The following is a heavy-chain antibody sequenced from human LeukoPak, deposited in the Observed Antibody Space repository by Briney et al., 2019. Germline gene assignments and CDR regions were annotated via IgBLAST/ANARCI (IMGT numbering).Heavy chain of an antibody. CDR2: IYYSGST. D-gene: IGHD4-17*01. CDR1: GGSISSSSYY. CDR3: ARDSDYGDYDYFDY. J-gene: IGHJ4*02. Sequence: PSETLSLTCTVSGGSISSSSYYWGWIRQPPGKGLEWIGSIYYSGSTYYNPSLKSRVTISVDTSKNQFSLKLSSVTAADTAVYYCARDSDYGDYDYFDYWGQGTLVTVSS. V-gene: IGHV4-39*07.